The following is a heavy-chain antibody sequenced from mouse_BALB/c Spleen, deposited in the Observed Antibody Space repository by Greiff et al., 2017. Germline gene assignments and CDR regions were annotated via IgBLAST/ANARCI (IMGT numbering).Heavy chain of an antibody. CDR1: GYTFTSYW. Sequence: QVQLQQPGAELVKPGASVKLSCKASGYTFTSYWMHWVKQRPGQGLEWIGEIDPSDSYTNYNQKFKGKATLTVDKSSSTAYMQLSSLTSEDSAVYYCARVYDGYYVVYWGQGTTLTVSS. D-gene: IGHD2-3*01. V-gene: IGHV1-69*02. CDR3: ARVYDGYYVVY. CDR2: IDPSDSYT. J-gene: IGHJ2*01.